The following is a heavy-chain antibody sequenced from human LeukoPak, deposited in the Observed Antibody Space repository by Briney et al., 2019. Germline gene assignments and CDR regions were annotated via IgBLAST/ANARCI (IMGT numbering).Heavy chain of an antibody. J-gene: IGHJ4*02. CDR2: IYYSGST. Sequence: SETLSLTCTVSGGSISSGDYYWSWIRQPPGKGLEWIGYIYYSGSTNYNPSLKSRVTISVDTSKNQFSLKLSSVTAADTAMYYCARGSRLEDYYDSSEFKDYWGQGTLVTVSS. CDR3: ARGSRLEDYYDSSEFKDY. D-gene: IGHD3-22*01. V-gene: IGHV4-30-4*01. CDR1: GGSISSGDYY.